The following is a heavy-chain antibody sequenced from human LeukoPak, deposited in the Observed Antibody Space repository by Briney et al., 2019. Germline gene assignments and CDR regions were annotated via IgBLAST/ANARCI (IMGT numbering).Heavy chain of an antibody. D-gene: IGHD1-26*01. Sequence: PGGSLRLSCAASGFTFSSYAMSWVRQAPGKGLEWVSAISGSGDNTYYADSVKGRFTISRDNSKNTLYLQMNSLRAEDTAVYYCARFLLSSYLGAFYRYFDYWGQGTLVTVSS. V-gene: IGHV3-23*01. J-gene: IGHJ4*02. CDR2: ISGSGDNT. CDR1: GFTFSSYA. CDR3: ARFLLSSYLGAFYRYFDY.